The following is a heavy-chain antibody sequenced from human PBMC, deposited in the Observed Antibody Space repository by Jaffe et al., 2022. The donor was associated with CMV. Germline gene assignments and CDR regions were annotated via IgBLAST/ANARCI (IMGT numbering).Heavy chain of an antibody. D-gene: IGHD3-9*01. CDR1: GGSISSYY. V-gene: IGHV4-4*07. CDR3: ARWYHGLTIFRPGYWYFDL. CDR2: IYTSGST. Sequence: QVQLQESGPGLVKPSETLSLTCTVSGGSISSYYWSWIRQPAGKGLEWIGRIYTSGSTNYNPSLKSRVTMSVDTSKNQFSLKLSSVTAADTAVYYCARWYHGLTIFRPGYWYFDLWGRGTLVTVSS. J-gene: IGHJ2*01.